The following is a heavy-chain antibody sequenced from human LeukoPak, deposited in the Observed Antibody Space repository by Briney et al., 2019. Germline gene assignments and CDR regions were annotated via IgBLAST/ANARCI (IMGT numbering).Heavy chain of an antibody. CDR3: ARVGVAAAGTGWFDP. Sequence: ASVKVSCKASGYTFTGYYMHWVRQAPGQGLEWMGRINPNSGGTNYAQKFQGRVTITADESTSTAYMELSSLRSEDTAVYYCARVGVAAAGTGWFDPWGQGTLVTVSS. V-gene: IGHV1-2*06. J-gene: IGHJ5*02. D-gene: IGHD6-13*01. CDR1: GYTFTGYY. CDR2: INPNSGGT.